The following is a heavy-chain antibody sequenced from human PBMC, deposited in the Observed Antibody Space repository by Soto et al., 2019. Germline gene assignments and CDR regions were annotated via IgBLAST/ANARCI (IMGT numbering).Heavy chain of an antibody. CDR3: ASEQTWFGENWFDP. D-gene: IGHD3-10*01. Sequence: QVQLVQSGAEVKKPGSSVKVSCKASGGTFSSYAISWVRQAPGQGLEWMGGIIPIFGTANYAQKFLGRVTITADESTSTAYMELSSLRSEDTAVYYCASEQTWFGENWFDPWGQGTLVTVSS. J-gene: IGHJ5*02. V-gene: IGHV1-69*01. CDR1: GGTFSSYA. CDR2: IIPIFGTA.